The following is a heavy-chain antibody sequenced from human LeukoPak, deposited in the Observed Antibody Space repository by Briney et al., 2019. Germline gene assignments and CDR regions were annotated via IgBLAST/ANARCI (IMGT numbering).Heavy chain of an antibody. CDR2: IYYNGDT. CDR3: ARGPNTAGNYRAFDL. D-gene: IGHD4-11*01. J-gene: IGHJ3*01. Sequence: PSETLSLTCTVSSRSISSTTYYWAWIRQPPGKGLEWIGSIYYNGDTCYNPSLKSRVIISADTSKNQFSLKLTSVTAADTAAYYCARGPNTAGNYRAFDLWGQGTKVTVSS. CDR1: SRSISSTTYY. V-gene: IGHV4-39*07.